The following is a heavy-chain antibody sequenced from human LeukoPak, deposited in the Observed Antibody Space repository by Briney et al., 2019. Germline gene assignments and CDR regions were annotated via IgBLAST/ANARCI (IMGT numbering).Heavy chain of an antibody. CDR2: IYYSGST. D-gene: IGHD3-22*01. Sequence: PSETLSLTCAVSGDYISDYYWSWIRQPPGKGLEWIGYIYYSGSTYYNPSLKSRVTISVDTSKNQFSLKLSSVTAADTAVYYCARVYYYDNSGYGKDYFDYWGQGTLATVSS. CDR1: GDYISDYY. V-gene: IGHV4-30-4*01. J-gene: IGHJ4*02. CDR3: ARVYYYDNSGYGKDYFDY.